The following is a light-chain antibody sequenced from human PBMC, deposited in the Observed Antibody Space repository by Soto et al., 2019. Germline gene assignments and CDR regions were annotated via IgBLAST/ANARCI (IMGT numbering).Light chain of an antibody. CDR2: DAS. J-gene: IGKJ4*01. V-gene: IGKV3-11*01. Sequence: EIVLTQSPATLSLSPGERATLSCRASQSVSSYLACYQQKPGQAPRLLIYDASNRATGIPARFSGSGSGTDFTLPISSLEPEDFAVYYCQQRSNWPPSFGGGTKVDIK. CDR3: QQRSNWPPS. CDR1: QSVSSY.